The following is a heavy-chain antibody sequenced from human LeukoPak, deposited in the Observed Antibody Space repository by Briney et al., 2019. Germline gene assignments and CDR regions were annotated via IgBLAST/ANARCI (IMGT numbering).Heavy chain of an antibody. CDR3: ARAAYCGGDCYFRWFDP. CDR1: GGSFSGYY. J-gene: IGHJ5*02. V-gene: IGHV4-34*01. Sequence: ASETLSLTCAVYGGSFSGYYWSWIRQPPGKGLEWIGEINHSGSTNYNPSLKSRVTISVDTSKNQFPLKLSSVTAADTAVYYCARAAYCGGDCYFRWFDPWGQGTLVTVSS. CDR2: INHSGST. D-gene: IGHD2-21*02.